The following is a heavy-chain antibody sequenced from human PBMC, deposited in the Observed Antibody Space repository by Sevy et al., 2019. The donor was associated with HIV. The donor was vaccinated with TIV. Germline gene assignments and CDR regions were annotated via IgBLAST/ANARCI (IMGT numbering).Heavy chain of an antibody. J-gene: IGHJ4*02. CDR3: VKDRYYDSSGYYYESPYFDY. D-gene: IGHD3-22*01. Sequence: GGSLRLSCSASGFTFSSYAMHWVRQAPGKGLEYVSAISSNGGSTYYADSVKGRFPISRDNSKNTLYLQMSSLRAEDTAVYYCVKDRYYDSSGYYYESPYFDYWGQGTLVTVSS. CDR1: GFTFSSYA. CDR2: ISSNGGST. V-gene: IGHV3-64D*06.